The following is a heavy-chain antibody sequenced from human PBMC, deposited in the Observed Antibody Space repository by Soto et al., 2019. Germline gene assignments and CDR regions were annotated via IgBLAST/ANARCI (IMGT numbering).Heavy chain of an antibody. CDR1: GFIFNDYY. V-gene: IGHV3-11*04. CDR2: ISSSSSLI. J-gene: IGHJ6*03. CDR3: ARDPPILEWLPQDYYYYMDV. D-gene: IGHD3-3*01. Sequence: PGGSLRLSCEASGFIFNDYYMSWIRQAPGKGLEWVSYISSSSSLISYADSVKGRFTISRDKAKNSLYLQMNSLRAEDTAVYYCARDPPILEWLPQDYYYYMDVWGKGTTVTVSS.